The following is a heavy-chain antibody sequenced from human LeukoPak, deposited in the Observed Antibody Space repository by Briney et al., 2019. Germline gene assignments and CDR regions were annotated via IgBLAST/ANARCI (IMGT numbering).Heavy chain of an antibody. CDR2: INPNSGGT. CDR1: GYTFTGYY. D-gene: IGHD1-1*01. J-gene: IGHJ5*02. CDR3: ARSQHNTFDP. V-gene: IGHV1-2*02. Sequence: ASVTVSCKASGYTFTGYYMHWVRQAPGQGLEWMGWINPNSGGTKYAQKFQGRVTVTRDTSSSTSYLELSRLRSDDTAIYYCARSQHNTFDPWGRGTLVTVSS.